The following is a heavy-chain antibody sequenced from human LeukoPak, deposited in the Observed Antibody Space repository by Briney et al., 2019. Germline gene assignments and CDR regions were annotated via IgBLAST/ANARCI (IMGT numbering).Heavy chain of an antibody. CDR1: GFXVSSNY. V-gene: IGHV3-53*01. D-gene: IGHD4-17*01. J-gene: IGHJ4*02. CDR2: IYSGGST. CDR3: ARDRNYGDYEV. Sequence: PGGSLRLSCAASGFXVSSNYISWVRQAPGKGLEWVSVIYSGGSTYYADSVKGRFTISRDNSKNTLYLQMNSLRVEDTAVYYCARDRNYGDYEVWGQGTLVTVSS.